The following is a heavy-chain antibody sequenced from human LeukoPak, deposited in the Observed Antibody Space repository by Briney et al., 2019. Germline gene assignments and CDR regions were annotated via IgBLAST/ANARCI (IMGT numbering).Heavy chain of an antibody. CDR3: ARAGFHSSSSYLDY. CDR2: IYSGGST. D-gene: IGHD6-13*01. J-gene: IGHJ4*02. V-gene: IGHV3-53*01. CDR1: GFTFSSYS. Sequence: PGGSLRLSCAASGFTFSSYSMNWVRQAPGKGLEWVSTIYSGGSTYYADSVKGRVTISRDNSKNTLYLQMNSLRAEDTAVYYCARAGFHSSSSYLDYWGQGTLVTVSS.